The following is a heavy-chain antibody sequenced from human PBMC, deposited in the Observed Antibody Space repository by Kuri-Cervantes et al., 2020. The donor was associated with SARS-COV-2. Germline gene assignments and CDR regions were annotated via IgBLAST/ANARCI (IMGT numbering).Heavy chain of an antibody. J-gene: IGHJ4*02. D-gene: IGHD3-16*01. CDR3: ATAVREPFGGY. V-gene: IGHV3-48*01. CDR2: ISSSSSAI. Sequence: GGSLRLSCAASGFTFDDYGMNWVRQAPGKGLEWVSYISSSSSAIYYPDSVKGRFTMSRDNAKNSLYLQMNSLRAEDTAVYYCATAVREPFGGYWGQGTLVTVSS. CDR1: GFTFDDYG.